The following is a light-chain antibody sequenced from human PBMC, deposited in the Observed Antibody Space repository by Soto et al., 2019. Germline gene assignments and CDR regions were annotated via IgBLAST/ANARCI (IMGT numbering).Light chain of an antibody. CDR3: QKYNSAPWT. CDR1: QGISNY. Sequence: DIQMTQSPSYLSASVGDRVTITCRASQGISNYLAWYQQKPGPVPKLLISAASTLQTGVPSRFSGGGSGTDFTLTISSLQPEDVATYYCQKYNSAPWTFGQGTKLDIK. J-gene: IGKJ1*01. CDR2: AAS. V-gene: IGKV1-27*01.